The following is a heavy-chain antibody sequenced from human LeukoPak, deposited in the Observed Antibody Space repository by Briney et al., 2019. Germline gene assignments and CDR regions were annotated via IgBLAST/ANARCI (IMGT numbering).Heavy chain of an antibody. D-gene: IGHD2-15*01. CDR2: IRHDGSSK. CDR3: AKDAGVVVATLYPKLFDY. J-gene: IGHJ4*02. CDR1: GFSFSTYG. V-gene: IGHV3-30*02. Sequence: PGGSLRLSCVASGFSFSTYGMHWVRQAPGKGLEWVAFIRHDGSSKYYADSVKGRFTISRDSSKDTLYLQMNSLRAEDTAVYYCAKDAGVVVATLYPKLFDYWGQGTLVTVSS.